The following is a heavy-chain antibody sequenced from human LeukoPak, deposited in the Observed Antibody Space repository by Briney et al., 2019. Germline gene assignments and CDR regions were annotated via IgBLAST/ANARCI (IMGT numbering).Heavy chain of an antibody. J-gene: IGHJ4*02. Sequence: GGSLRLSCAASGFTFSSYNMNWVRQAPGKGLEGVSYIYCRSSTIYYADSVKGRFTISRDNAKNSLYLQMNSLRAEDTAVYYCARDGYSSGGSCHPFDFWGQGTLVTVSS. CDR2: IYCRSSTI. V-gene: IGHV3-48*01. D-gene: IGHD2-15*01. CDR1: GFTFSSYN. CDR3: ARDGYSSGGSCHPFDF.